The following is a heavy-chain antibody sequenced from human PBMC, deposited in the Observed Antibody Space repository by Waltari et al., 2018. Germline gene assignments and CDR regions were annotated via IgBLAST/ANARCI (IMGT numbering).Heavy chain of an antibody. J-gene: IGHJ5*01. CDR3: ARGPGSAWFDY. CDR2: IYYTGST. V-gene: IGHV4-59*01. Sequence: QVQLRESGPGLVKPSETLSLTCTVSGGSLTNFFWSWIRQPPGKGLEWIGYIYYTGSTNYSPSLRNRVSISLDSSKTQFSLILTSVTAADTAVYYCARGPGSAWFDYWGQGVLVSVSS. D-gene: IGHD6-25*01. CDR1: GGSLTNFF.